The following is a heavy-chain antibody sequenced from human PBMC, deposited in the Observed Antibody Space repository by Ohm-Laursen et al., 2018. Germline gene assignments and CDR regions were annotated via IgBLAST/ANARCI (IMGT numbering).Heavy chain of an antibody. J-gene: IGHJ2*01. D-gene: IGHD1-26*01. CDR1: GGSISSGGYY. V-gene: IGHV4-31*03. CDR2: IYYSGST. Sequence: SQTLSLTCTVSGGSISSGGYYWSWIRQHPGKGLEWIGYIYYSGSTNYNPSLKSRVTISADTSNNQFSLTLSSVTAADTAVYYCARAYSGTYFDFWGRGTLVTVSS. CDR3: ARAYSGTYFDF.